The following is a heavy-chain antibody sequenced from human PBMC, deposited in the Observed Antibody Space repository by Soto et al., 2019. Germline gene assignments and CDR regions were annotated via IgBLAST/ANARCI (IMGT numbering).Heavy chain of an antibody. Sequence: ASVKVSCKASGYTFTSYAMHWVRQAPGQRLEWMGWINAGNGNTKYSQKFQGRVTITRDTSASTAYMELSSLRSEDTAVYYCARDQIAAASYYYYYYGMDVWGQGTKVTVSS. D-gene: IGHD6-13*01. CDR1: GYTFTSYA. J-gene: IGHJ6*02. CDR3: ARDQIAAASYYYYYYGMDV. CDR2: INAGNGNT. V-gene: IGHV1-3*01.